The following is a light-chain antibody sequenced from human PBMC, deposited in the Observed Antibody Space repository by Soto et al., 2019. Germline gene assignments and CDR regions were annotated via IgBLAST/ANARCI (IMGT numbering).Light chain of an antibody. CDR3: QHFRT. CDR1: QSITNSY. V-gene: IGKV3-20*01. Sequence: EIVLTQSPGTLSLSPGERATLSCRASQSITNSYFAWYRQKPGQAPSLLIFRASTRAAGIPDRFSGSGSGTDFTLTISRLEPEDFALYYCQHFRTFGQGTKVEIK. J-gene: IGKJ1*01. CDR2: RAS.